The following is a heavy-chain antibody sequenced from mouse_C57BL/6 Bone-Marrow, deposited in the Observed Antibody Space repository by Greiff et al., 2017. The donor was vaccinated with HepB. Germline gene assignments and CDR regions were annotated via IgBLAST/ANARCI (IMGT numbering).Heavy chain of an antibody. J-gene: IGHJ2*01. CDR1: GFTFSSYG. CDR2: ISSGGSYT. D-gene: IGHD2-10*02. Sequence: EVQVVESGGDLVKPGGSLKLSCAASGFTFSSYGMSWVRQTPDKRLEWVATISSGGSYTYYPDSVKGRFTISRDNAKNTLYLQMSSLKSEDTAMYYCAREVWFPDYWGQGTTLTVSS. V-gene: IGHV5-6*01. CDR3: AREVWFPDY.